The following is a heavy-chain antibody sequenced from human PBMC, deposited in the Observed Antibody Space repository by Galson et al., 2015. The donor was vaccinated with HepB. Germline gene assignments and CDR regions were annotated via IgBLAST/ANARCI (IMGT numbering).Heavy chain of an antibody. Sequence: SLRLSCAASGFTFSSYGMHWVRQAPGKGLEWVAVISYDGSNKYYADSVKGRFTISRDNSKNTLYLQMNSLRAEDTAVYYCAKTLESRVVITYWGQGTLVTVSS. D-gene: IGHD3-22*01. CDR2: ISYDGSNK. CDR1: GFTFSSYG. J-gene: IGHJ4*02. V-gene: IGHV3-30*18. CDR3: AKTLESRVVITY.